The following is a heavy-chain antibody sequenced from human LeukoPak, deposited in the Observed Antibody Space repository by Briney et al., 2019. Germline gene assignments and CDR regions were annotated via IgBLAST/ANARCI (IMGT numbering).Heavy chain of an antibody. Sequence: GGSLRLSCAASGFTFSGYWMSWVRQTPEKGLEWVANIKQDGSEKYYVDSLKDRFTISRDNAKNSLYLQMNSLRADDTAVYYCARYSGSYEVNYYYYYGMDVWGQGTTVTVSS. CDR2: IKQDGSEK. D-gene: IGHD1-26*01. J-gene: IGHJ6*02. CDR1: GFTFSGYW. V-gene: IGHV3-7*01. CDR3: ARYSGSYEVNYYYYYGMDV.